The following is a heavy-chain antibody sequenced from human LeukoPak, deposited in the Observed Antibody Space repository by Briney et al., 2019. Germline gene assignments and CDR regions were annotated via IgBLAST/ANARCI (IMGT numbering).Heavy chain of an antibody. J-gene: IGHJ5*02. CDR3: ARDSGSYSLTLFDP. D-gene: IGHD1-26*01. CDR1: GFTLSDYY. CDR2: ISSSGSTI. V-gene: IGHV3-11*01. Sequence: GGALRLSCAASGFTLSDYYMSWIRQAPGKGLEWVSYISSSGSTIYYADSVKGRFTISRDNARNSLYLQMNSLRAEDTAVHYCARDSGSYSLTLFDPWGQGTLVTVSS.